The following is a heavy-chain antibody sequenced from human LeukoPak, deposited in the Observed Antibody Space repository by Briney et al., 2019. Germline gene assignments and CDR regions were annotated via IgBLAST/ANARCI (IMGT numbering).Heavy chain of an antibody. D-gene: IGHD2/OR15-2a*01. Sequence: PSETLSLTCTVSVGSICIRSYYWGWIRQPPGKGLEWIGYIYYTGSTNYNPSLKSRVTISVDTSKNQLSLKLRSVTAADTAVYYCTRQDSVTYLNPLDIWGQGTVVTVSS. CDR1: VGSICIRSYY. CDR2: IYYTGST. CDR3: TRQDSVTYLNPLDI. V-gene: IGHV4-61*05. J-gene: IGHJ3*02.